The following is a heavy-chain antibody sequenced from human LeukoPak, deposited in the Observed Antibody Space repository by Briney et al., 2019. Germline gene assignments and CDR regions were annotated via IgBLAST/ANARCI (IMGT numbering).Heavy chain of an antibody. Sequence: GGSLRLSCAASGFTVSSNYMSWVRQAPGKGLEWVSIIYSDGSTYYADSVKGRFTISRDNSKNTLYLQMNSLRAEDTAVYYCARDISSGYYDALDIWGQGTMVTVSS. CDR1: GFTVSSNY. V-gene: IGHV3-66*01. CDR2: IYSDGST. CDR3: ARDISSGYYDALDI. J-gene: IGHJ3*02. D-gene: IGHD3-22*01.